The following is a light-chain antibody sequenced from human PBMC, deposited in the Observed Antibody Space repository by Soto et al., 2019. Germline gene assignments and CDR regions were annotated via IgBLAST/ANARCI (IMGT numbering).Light chain of an antibody. Sequence: IVMTQSPATLSVSPGERATLSCRASQSVSSNLAWYQQKPGQAPMLLIYRTSTRATGIPASFSGSGSGTQFTLPIRRLQSEDFAVYYCQQYKNWYSFGQGTKLEIK. V-gene: IGKV3-15*01. J-gene: IGKJ2*03. CDR3: QQYKNWYS. CDR1: QSVSSN. CDR2: RTS.